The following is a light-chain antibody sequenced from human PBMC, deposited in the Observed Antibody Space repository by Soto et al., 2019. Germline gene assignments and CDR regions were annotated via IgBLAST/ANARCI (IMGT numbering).Light chain of an antibody. V-gene: IGLV2-14*01. CDR2: DVS. J-gene: IGLJ1*01. CDR1: SSDVGGYNY. Sequence: QSSLTQPSSVSGSPGQSITISCPGTSSDVGGYNYVSWYQQHPGKAPKLMIYDVSNRPSGVSNRFSGSKSGNTASLTISGLQAEDEADYYCSSYTSSSTPLGTGTKVTVL. CDR3: SSYTSSSTP.